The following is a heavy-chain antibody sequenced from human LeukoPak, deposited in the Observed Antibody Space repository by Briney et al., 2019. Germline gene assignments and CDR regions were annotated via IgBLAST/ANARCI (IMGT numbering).Heavy chain of an antibody. CDR1: GFTFSGYA. CDR2: ISGSGGGT. J-gene: IGHJ4*02. V-gene: IGHV3-23*01. Sequence: GGSLRLSCAASGFTFSGYAMSWVRQAPGKGLEWVSLISGSGGGTYYADSVKGRFTIFRDNSKNTQYLQMNSLRAEDTAVYYCAKTGTEDGYNIYFDHWGQGALVTVSS. CDR3: AKTGTEDGYNIYFDH. D-gene: IGHD5-24*01.